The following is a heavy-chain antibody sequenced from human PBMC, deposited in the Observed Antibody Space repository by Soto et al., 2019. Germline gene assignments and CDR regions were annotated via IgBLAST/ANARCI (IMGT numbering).Heavy chain of an antibody. V-gene: IGHV4-59*01. CDR2: IYYSGHT. CDR3: ARYIRGVYPGLQY. Sequence: QVQLQESGPGVVKSSETLSLTCNVSGGYMSGYYWTWIREAPGRGLEWIGYIYYSGHTFYNPSLNSRVTISLDTPKSQFSLQLTSVTAADTAVYFCARYIRGVYPGLQYWGRGILVSVSS. J-gene: IGHJ4*02. CDR1: GGYMSGYY. D-gene: IGHD2-8*01.